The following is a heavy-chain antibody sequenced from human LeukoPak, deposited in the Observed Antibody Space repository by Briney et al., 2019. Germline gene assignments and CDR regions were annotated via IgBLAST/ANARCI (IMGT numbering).Heavy chain of an antibody. J-gene: IGHJ4*02. CDR2: ISSSSSYI. CDR1: GFTFSSYS. V-gene: IGHV3-21*04. Sequence: GGSLRLSCAASGFTFSSYSMNWVRQAPGKGLEWVSSISSSSSYIYYADSVKGRFTISRDNAKNSLYLQMNSLRAEDTAVYYCARGSRDGYNLHFDYWGQGTLVTVSS. D-gene: IGHD5-24*01. CDR3: ARGSRDGYNLHFDY.